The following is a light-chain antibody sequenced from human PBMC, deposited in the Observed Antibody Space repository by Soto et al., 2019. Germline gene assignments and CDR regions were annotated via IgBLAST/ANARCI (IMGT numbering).Light chain of an antibody. CDR3: QQRGNWPLT. Sequence: EIVLTQSPATLSLSPGERATPSCRASQSVSSYLAWYQQKPGQAPRLLIYDASNRATGIPARFSGSGSGTDFTLTINSLEPEDFALYYCQQRGNWPLTFGGGTKVEIK. CDR2: DAS. CDR1: QSVSSY. J-gene: IGKJ4*01. V-gene: IGKV3-11*01.